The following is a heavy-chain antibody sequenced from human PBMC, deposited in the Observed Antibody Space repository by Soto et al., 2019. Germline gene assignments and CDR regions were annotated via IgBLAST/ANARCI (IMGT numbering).Heavy chain of an antibody. Sequence: SETLSLTCTLSGGSISRGNYYWGWVRQGPGKGLEWVGYVCSTGSIYYNPSLRSRVSMSVDTSKNQFSLKLSSVTAADTAVYHCARTSGYSSSWLNSFDPWGQGTLLTVSS. V-gene: IGHV4-30-4*01. D-gene: IGHD6-13*01. J-gene: IGHJ5*02. CDR1: GGSISRGNYY. CDR2: VCSTGSI. CDR3: ARTSGYSSSWLNSFDP.